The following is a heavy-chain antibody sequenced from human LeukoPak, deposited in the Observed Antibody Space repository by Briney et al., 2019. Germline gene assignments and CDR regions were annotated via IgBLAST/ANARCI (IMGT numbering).Heavy chain of an antibody. CDR2: IYTSGST. J-gene: IGHJ4*02. D-gene: IGHD1-26*01. CDR3: TRGHIGGYREFDY. CDR1: GGSISSYY. V-gene: IGHV4-4*07. Sequence: PSETLSLICTVSGGSISSYYWSWIRQPAGKGREWIGRIYTSGSTNYNASLKSRVSMSVDTSKNQFSLKLSSVTAADTAVFYCTRGHIGGYREFDYWGQGTLVTVSS.